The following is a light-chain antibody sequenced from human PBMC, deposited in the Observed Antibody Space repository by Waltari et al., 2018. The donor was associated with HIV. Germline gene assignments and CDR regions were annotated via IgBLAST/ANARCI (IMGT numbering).Light chain of an antibody. CDR1: NIGAKS. CDR3: QVWDMTSDHFV. CDR2: DDV. V-gene: IGLV3-21*02. J-gene: IGLJ1*01. Sequence: SYVLTQPTSVSVAPGQTARITCGGNNIGAKSGHWYRHRLWQAPALVVYDDVERPSGMSDRISGSNSGNTATLLITGAEVGDEAEYYCQVWDMTSDHFVFGPGTTVTVL.